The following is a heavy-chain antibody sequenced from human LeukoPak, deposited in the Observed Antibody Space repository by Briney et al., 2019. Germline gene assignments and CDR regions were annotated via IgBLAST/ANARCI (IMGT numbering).Heavy chain of an antibody. V-gene: IGHV3-21*01. CDR1: GCSFGAYS. D-gene: IGHD3-9*01. CDR2: ISSRSSNI. J-gene: IGHJ4*02. CDR3: ARALYYDILTNYQTHTYYFDY. Sequence: GGSLRLSCAASGCSFGAYSMNWVRQAPGKGLEWVSSISSRSSNIYYADSMKGRFTVSRDNAKNSLYLQMNSLRAEDTAVYYCARALYYDILTNYQTHTYYFDYWGQGTLLTVSS.